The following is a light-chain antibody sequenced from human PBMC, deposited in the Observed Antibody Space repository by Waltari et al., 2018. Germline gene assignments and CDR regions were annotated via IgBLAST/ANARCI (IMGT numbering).Light chain of an antibody. V-gene: IGLV1-47*01. CDR2: RNN. J-gene: IGLJ2*01. CDR1: RSNIGINY. CDR3: AAWDDSLSAVV. Sequence: QSVLTQPPSASGTPGQRVTISCSGSRSNIGINYVYWYQQLPGTAPKLLIYRNNQRPSGVPDRFSGSTSGTSASPAISGLRSEDEADYYCAAWDDSLSAVVFGGGTKLTVL.